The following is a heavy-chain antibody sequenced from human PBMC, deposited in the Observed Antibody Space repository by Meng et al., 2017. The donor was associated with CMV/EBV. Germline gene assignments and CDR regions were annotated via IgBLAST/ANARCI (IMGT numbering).Heavy chain of an antibody. CDR3: TRDSYSGSYF. J-gene: IGHJ4*02. V-gene: IGHV3-49*04. CDR1: GFTFGDYA. D-gene: IGHD1-26*01. Sequence: GGSLRLSCTASGFTFGDYAMSWVRQAPGKGLEWVGFIRSKAYGGTTEYAASVKGRFTISRDDSKSIAYLQMNSLKTEDTAVYYCTRDSYSGSYFWGQGTLVTVSS. CDR2: IRSKAYGGTT.